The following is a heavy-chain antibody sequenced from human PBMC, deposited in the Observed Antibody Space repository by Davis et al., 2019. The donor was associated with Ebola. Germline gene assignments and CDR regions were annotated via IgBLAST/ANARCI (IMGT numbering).Heavy chain of an antibody. CDR3: VRSPSDWGLH. D-gene: IGHD3-9*01. V-gene: IGHV3-74*01. J-gene: IGHJ4*02. CDR2: ISGDGDNT. Sequence: PGGSLRLSCAASGFTFSNYWMHWVRQAPGKGLVWVSRISGDGDNTDYADSVKGRFTISRDNARNTLYLQMNSLRAEDTAVYYCVRSPSDWGLHWGQGTLVTVSS. CDR1: GFTFSNYW.